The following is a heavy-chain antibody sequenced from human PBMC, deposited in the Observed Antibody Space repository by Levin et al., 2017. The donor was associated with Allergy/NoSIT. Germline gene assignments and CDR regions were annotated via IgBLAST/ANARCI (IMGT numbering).Heavy chain of an antibody. Sequence: RAGGSLRLSCAASGFTFSSFAMTWVRQAPGKGLEWVSGISGSGGSTFYADSVKGRFTISRDNSKNTLYLQMNSLRAEDTAVYFCAKDSTPLISYDTSGYYYVSKDYWGQGTLVTVSS. CDR1: GFTFSSFA. V-gene: IGHV3-23*01. CDR2: ISGSGGST. D-gene: IGHD3-22*01. J-gene: IGHJ4*02. CDR3: AKDSTPLISYDTSGYYYVSKDY.